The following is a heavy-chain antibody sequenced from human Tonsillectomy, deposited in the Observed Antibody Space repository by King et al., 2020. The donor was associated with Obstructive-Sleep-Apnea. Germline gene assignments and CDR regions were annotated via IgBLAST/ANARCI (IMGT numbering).Heavy chain of an antibody. CDR1: GFTFKNYW. V-gene: IGHV3-7*01. D-gene: IGHD3-10*01. Sequence: VQLVESGGDLVQPGGSLRLSCAASGFTFKNYWMTWVRQAPGTGLEWVANIKGDGSVKHYVDSVEGRFTISRDNAKNSLYLLMNSLRAEDTAVYYCARDNTDVAGGYYYDVFDIWGQGTTITVSS. CDR3: ARDNTDVAGGYYYDVFDI. CDR2: IKGDGSVK. J-gene: IGHJ3*02.